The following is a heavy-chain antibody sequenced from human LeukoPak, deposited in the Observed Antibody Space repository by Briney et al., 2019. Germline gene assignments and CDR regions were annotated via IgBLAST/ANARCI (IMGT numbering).Heavy chain of an antibody. V-gene: IGHV4-4*07. CDR1: GGSISSYY. D-gene: IGHD2-2*01. Sequence: SETLSLTCTVSGGSISSYYWSWIRQPAGKGLEWIGRIYTSGSTYYNPSLKSRVTMSVDTSKNQFSLKLSSVTAADTAVYYCARDLADEHVVVVTGSNWFDPWGQGTLVTVSS. J-gene: IGHJ5*02. CDR3: ARDLADEHVVVVTGSNWFDP. CDR2: IYTSGST.